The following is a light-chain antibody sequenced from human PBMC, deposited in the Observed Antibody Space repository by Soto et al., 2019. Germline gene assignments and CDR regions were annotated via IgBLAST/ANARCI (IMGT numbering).Light chain of an antibody. CDR2: GAS. CDR3: HQYNSALRT. Sequence: IVMTQSPATLSLSPGDSATLSCMASHCLATNMAWYQQKPGQAPRLLIYGASIRATSVPARFAGSGSGTELTLTINSLQSEDVAVYYCHQYNSALRTFGRGTRVEV. CDR1: HCLATN. J-gene: IGKJ1*01. V-gene: IGKV3-15*01.